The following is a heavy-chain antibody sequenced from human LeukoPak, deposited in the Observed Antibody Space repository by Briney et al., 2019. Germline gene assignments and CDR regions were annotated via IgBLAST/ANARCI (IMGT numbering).Heavy chain of an antibody. D-gene: IGHD3-9*01. CDR1: GGSISSYY. Sequence: SETLSLICTVSGGSISSYYWSWIRQPPGKGLEWIGYIYYSGSTNYNPSLKSRVTISVDTSKNQFSLKLSSVTAADTAVYYCARSYYDILTGYYTNFDYWGQGTLVTVSS. J-gene: IGHJ4*02. CDR3: ARSYYDILTGYYTNFDY. V-gene: IGHV4-59*01. CDR2: IYYSGST.